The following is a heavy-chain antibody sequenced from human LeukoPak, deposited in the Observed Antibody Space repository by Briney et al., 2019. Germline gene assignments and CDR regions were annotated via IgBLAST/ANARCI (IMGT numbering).Heavy chain of an antibody. J-gene: IGHJ4*02. CDR1: RFTFSSYA. CDR2: ISSNGGST. CDR3: ARGVLARGSSGWYFDY. Sequence: GGSLRLSCAASRFTFSSYAMHWVRQAPGKGLEYVSAISSNGGSTYYANSVKVRFTISRDNSKNTLYLQMGSLRAEDMAVYYCARGVLARGSSGWYFDYWGQGTLVTVSS. D-gene: IGHD6-19*01. V-gene: IGHV3-64*01.